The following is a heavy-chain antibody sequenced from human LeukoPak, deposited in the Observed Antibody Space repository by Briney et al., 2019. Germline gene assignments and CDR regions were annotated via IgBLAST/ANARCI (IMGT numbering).Heavy chain of an antibody. J-gene: IGHJ4*02. CDR1: GGSISSGDYY. CDR3: ARSYIVGGGSDY. Sequence: PSETLSLNCTVSGGSISSGDYYWSWIRQPPGKGLEWSGYIYYSGSTYYNPSRKSRFTISVDTSKNQFSLKLSSVTAADTAVYYCARSYIVGGGSDYWGQGTLVTVSS. V-gene: IGHV4-30-4*01. D-gene: IGHD2-21*01. CDR2: IYYSGST.